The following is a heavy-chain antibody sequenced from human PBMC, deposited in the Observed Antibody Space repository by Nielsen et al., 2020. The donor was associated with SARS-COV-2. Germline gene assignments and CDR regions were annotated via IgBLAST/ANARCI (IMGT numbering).Heavy chain of an antibody. CDR2: INHSGST. CDR1: GGSFSGYY. J-gene: IGHJ4*02. V-gene: IGHV4-34*01. D-gene: IGHD6-13*01. Sequence: SETLSLTCAVYGGSFSGYYWSWIRQPPGKGLEWIGEINHSGSTNYNPSLKSRVTISVDTSKNQFSLKLSSVTAADTAVYYCARSTRPGIAAAVNFDYWGQGTLVTVPS. CDR3: ARSTRPGIAAAVNFDY.